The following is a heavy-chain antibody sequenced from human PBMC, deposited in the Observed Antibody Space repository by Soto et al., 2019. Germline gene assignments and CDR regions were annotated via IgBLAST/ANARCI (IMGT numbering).Heavy chain of an antibody. CDR3: ARVLSLLVTEVDYFDY. CDR2: INAYNGNA. D-gene: IGHD2-15*01. Sequence: QVQLVQSGGEVMQPGASVKVSCKASGYTFTNYGISWVRQAPGQGLEWMGWINAYNGNANFAQRLQGRVTMTTDTSTSTAYMELRILRSDDTAVYYCARVLSLLVTEVDYFDYWGQGTLVTGSS. CDR1: GYTFTNYG. J-gene: IGHJ4*02. V-gene: IGHV1-18*01.